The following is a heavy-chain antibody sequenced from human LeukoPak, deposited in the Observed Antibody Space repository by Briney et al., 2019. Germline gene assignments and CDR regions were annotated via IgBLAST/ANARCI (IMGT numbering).Heavy chain of an antibody. V-gene: IGHV3-7*01. CDR3: ASQDGGYDYVWGSYRYKGLGY. Sequence: PGGSLRLSCAASGFPFSSYWMSWVRQAPGKGLEWVANIKQDGSEKYYVDSVKGRFTISRDNAKNSLYLQMNSLRAEDTAVYYCASQDGGYDYVWGSYRYKGLGYWGQGTLVTVSS. J-gene: IGHJ4*02. D-gene: IGHD3-16*02. CDR2: IKQDGSEK. CDR1: GFPFSSYW.